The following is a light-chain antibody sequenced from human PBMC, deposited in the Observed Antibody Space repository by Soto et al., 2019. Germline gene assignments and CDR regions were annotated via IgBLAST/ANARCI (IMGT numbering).Light chain of an antibody. CDR3: LQDYACPWT. CDR1: QHIRND. CDR2: SSS. V-gene: IGKV1-6*01. J-gene: IGKJ1*01. Sequence: AIRMTQSPSSLSASVGDRVTITCRASQHIRNDLGWYQQKPGRAPKLLIYSSSTLQGGVPARFNGSGSGTDFTLTISSLQPEDFATYYCLQDYACPWTFGQGTNVEVK.